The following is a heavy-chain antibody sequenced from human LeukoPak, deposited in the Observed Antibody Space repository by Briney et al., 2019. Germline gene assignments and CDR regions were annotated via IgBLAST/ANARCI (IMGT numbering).Heavy chain of an antibody. CDR2: MSGSGGST. CDR1: GFTFSSYA. V-gene: IGHV3-23*01. Sequence: AGGSLRLSCAASGFTFSSYAMNWVRQAPGKGMEWVSAMSGSGGSTYYADSVKGRFTISRDNSNNTLYLQMNSLRAEDTAVYFCAKRYYQDSSGYLGSIDYWGQGTLVTVSS. D-gene: IGHD3-22*01. J-gene: IGHJ4*02. CDR3: AKRYYQDSSGYLGSIDY.